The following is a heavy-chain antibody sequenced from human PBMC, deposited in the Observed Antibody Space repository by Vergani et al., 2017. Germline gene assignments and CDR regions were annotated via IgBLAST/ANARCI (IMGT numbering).Heavy chain of an antibody. CDR2: IWDDGSKK. V-gene: IGHV3-33*01. CDR1: GFIFKNHG. CDR3: VRHSWFRSCKSVNCSSLDY. D-gene: IGHD2/OR15-2a*01. J-gene: IGHJ4*01. Sequence: QVQLVESGGGVVQPGTSLRLSCAASGFIFKNHGMQWVRQAPGKGLEWVALIWDDGSKKNYGDSMKGRFTISRDNSKDTLYLEMNSLRGEDSAVYYCVRHSWFRSCKSVNCSSLDYWGQGTPVTVSS.